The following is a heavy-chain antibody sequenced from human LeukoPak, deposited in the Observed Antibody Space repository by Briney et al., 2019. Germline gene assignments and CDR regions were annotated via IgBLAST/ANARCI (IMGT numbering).Heavy chain of an antibody. D-gene: IGHD3-16*01. V-gene: IGHV3-64*04. CDR2: ISSNGGST. CDR1: GFTFSSYA. Sequence: GGSLRLSCAASGFTFSSYAMHWVRQAPGKGLEYVSAISSNGGSTYYADSVKGRFTISRDNSKNTLYLQMNSLRAEDTAVYYCAKAPRGSYYFDYWGQGTLVTVSS. J-gene: IGHJ4*02. CDR3: AKAPRGSYYFDY.